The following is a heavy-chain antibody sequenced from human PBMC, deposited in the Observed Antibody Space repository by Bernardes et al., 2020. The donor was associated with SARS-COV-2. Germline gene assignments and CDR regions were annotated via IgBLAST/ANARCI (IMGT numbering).Heavy chain of an antibody. D-gene: IGHD6-19*01. V-gene: IGHV3-74*01. CDR3: ASGSSGWYRAFDI. CDR1: GFTFSRHW. Sequence: GYLSRSGAASGFTFSRHWMHWVRPAPGKGLVWVSRINGDGNYTNYADSVKGRFTISRDNAKNTLFLQMNSLRAEDTAVYYCASGSSGWYRAFDIWGQGTMVTGSS. CDR2: INGDGNYT. J-gene: IGHJ3*02.